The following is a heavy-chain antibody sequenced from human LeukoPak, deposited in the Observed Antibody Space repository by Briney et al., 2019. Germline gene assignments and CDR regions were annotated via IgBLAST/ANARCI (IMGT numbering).Heavy chain of an antibody. V-gene: IGHV4-59*01. D-gene: IGHD3-3*01. CDR1: SGSIRTSY. Sequence: SETLSLTCTVSSGSIRTSYCSWIRQPPGKGLEWIGYIYYSGSTNYNPSLKSRVTISVDTSRNQFSLKLSSVTAADTAVYYCAKDGLRFLDRDVWGQGTTVTVSS. J-gene: IGHJ6*02. CDR3: AKDGLRFLDRDV. CDR2: IYYSGST.